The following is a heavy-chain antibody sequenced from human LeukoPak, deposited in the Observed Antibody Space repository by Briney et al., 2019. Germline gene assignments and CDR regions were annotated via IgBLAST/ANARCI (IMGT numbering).Heavy chain of an antibody. CDR1: GYTFTSYG. J-gene: IGHJ4*02. Sequence: ASVKVSCKASGYTFTSYGISWVRQAPGQGLEWMGWINPNSGGTNYAQKFQGRVTMTRDTSISTAYMELSRLRSDDTAVYYCARLSTGGSYDDYWGQGTLVTVSS. V-gene: IGHV1-2*02. D-gene: IGHD1-26*01. CDR3: ARLSTGGSYDDY. CDR2: INPNSGGT.